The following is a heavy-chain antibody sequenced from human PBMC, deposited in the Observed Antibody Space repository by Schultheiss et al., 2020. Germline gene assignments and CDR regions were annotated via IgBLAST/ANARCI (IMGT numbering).Heavy chain of an antibody. CDR2: ISSSSSYI. CDR1: GFTFSSYA. D-gene: IGHD4-17*01. Sequence: GESLKISCAASGFTFSSYAMSWVRQAPGKGLEWVSSISSSSSYIYYADSVKGRFTISRDNSKNTLYLQMNSLRAEDTAVYYCARHQETTVNYFDYWGQGTLVTVSS. J-gene: IGHJ4*02. CDR3: ARHQETTVNYFDY. V-gene: IGHV3-21*01.